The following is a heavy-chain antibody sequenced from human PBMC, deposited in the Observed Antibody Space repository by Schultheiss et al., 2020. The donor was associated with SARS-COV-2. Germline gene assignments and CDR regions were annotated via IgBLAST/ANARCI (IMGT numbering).Heavy chain of an antibody. CDR1: GGSFSGYY. J-gene: IGHJ3*02. Sequence: GSLRLSCAVYGGSFSGYYWSWIRQPPGKGLEWIGEINHSGSTNYNPSLKSRVTISVDTSKNQFSLKLSSVTAADTAVYYCARGGGYNWNYFAFDIWGQGTMVTVAS. V-gene: IGHV4-34*01. D-gene: IGHD1-7*01. CDR3: ARGGGYNWNYFAFDI. CDR2: INHSGST.